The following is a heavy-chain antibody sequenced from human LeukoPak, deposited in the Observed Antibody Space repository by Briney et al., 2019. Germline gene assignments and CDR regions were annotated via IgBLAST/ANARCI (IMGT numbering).Heavy chain of an antibody. V-gene: IGHV3-9*01. Sequence: GGSLRLSCAASGFTFDDYAMHWVRQAPGKGLEWVAGISWNSGSIGYADSVKGRFTISRDNAKNSLYLQMNSLRAEDTALYYCAKYWSGYYDSSGYFDYWGQGTLVTVSS. J-gene: IGHJ4*02. CDR2: ISWNSGSI. CDR3: AKYWSGYYDSSGYFDY. D-gene: IGHD3-22*01. CDR1: GFTFDDYA.